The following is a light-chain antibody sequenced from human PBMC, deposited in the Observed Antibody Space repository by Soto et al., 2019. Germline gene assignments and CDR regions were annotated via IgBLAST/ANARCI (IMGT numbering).Light chain of an antibody. Sequence: EIVMTQSPATLSVSPVEIATLSFMASQSVSSYLAWYQQKPGQAPRLLIYGASTRATGIPARFSGSGSGTEFTLTISSLQSEDFAIYYCQQYNDWPWTFGQGTKVDIK. V-gene: IGKV3-15*01. CDR3: QQYNDWPWT. CDR2: GAS. J-gene: IGKJ1*01. CDR1: QSVSSY.